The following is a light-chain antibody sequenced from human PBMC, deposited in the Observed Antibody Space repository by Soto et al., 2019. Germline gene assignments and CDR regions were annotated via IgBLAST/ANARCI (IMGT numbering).Light chain of an antibody. Sequence: QSALTQPASVSGSPGQSITISCTGTSSDVGSYNLVSWYQQHPGKAPKLMIYGNSNRPSGVPDRFSGSKSGTSASLAITGLQAEDEADYYCQSYDSSLSGYVFGGGTKLTVL. CDR1: SSDVGSYNL. V-gene: IGLV2-14*02. CDR2: GNS. J-gene: IGLJ2*01. CDR3: QSYDSSLSGYV.